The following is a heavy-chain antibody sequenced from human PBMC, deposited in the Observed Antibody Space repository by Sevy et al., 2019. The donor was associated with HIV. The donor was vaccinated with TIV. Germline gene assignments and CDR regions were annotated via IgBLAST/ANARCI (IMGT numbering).Heavy chain of an antibody. V-gene: IGHV4-59*01. CDR3: ARVLGVVPRYYCGMDV. Sequence: SETLSLTCSVSGGSISSYYWSWIRQPPGKGLEWIGYIYYSGSTNYNPSLKSRVTISVATSKNQFSLKLSSVTAADTAVYYCARVLGVVPRYYCGMDVWGQGTTVTVSS. D-gene: IGHD2-15*01. CDR1: GGSISSYY. J-gene: IGHJ6*02. CDR2: IYYSGST.